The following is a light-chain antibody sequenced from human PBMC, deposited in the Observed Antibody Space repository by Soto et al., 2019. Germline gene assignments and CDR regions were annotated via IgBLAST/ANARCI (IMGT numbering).Light chain of an antibody. V-gene: IGKV1-27*01. J-gene: IGKJ1*01. CDR1: QGISNY. CDR2: AAY. CDR3: QKYNSAPRT. Sequence: DMQMTQSPSSLSASVGDRVTITCRASQGISNYLAWYQQKPGKVPKLLIYAAYTLQSGVPSRFSGSESGTDFTLTISSLQPEDVATYYCQKYNSAPRTFGQGTKVEIK.